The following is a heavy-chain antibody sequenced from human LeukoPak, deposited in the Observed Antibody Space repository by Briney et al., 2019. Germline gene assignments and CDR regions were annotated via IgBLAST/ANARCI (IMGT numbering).Heavy chain of an antibody. Sequence: ASVKVSCKASGGTFSSYAISWVRQAPGQGLEWMGGIIPIFGTANYAQKFQGRVTITADESTSTAYMELSSLRSEDTAVYYCAKGLLGYCSGGSCYYLDYWGQGTLVTVSS. CDR1: GGTFSSYA. D-gene: IGHD2-15*01. CDR2: IIPIFGTA. CDR3: AKGLLGYCSGGSCYYLDY. J-gene: IGHJ4*02. V-gene: IGHV1-69*01.